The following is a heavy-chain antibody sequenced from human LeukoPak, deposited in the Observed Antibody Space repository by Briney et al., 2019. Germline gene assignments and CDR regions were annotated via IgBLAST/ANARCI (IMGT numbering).Heavy chain of an antibody. V-gene: IGHV4-30-2*01. CDR1: GGSISSGGYS. Sequence: PLQTLSLTCAVSGGSISSGGYSWSWIRQPPGKGLEWIGYIYHSGSTYYNPSLKSRVTISVDRSKNQFSLKLSSVTAADTAVYYCARVGRYCSSTSCYPTLDYWGQGTLVTVSS. CDR2: IYHSGST. CDR3: ARVGRYCSSTSCYPTLDY. D-gene: IGHD2-2*01. J-gene: IGHJ4*02.